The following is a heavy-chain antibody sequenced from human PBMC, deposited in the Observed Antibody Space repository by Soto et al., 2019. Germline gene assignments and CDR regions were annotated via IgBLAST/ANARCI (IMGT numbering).Heavy chain of an antibody. Sequence: SQTLSLTCAISGDSVSSNSAAWNWIRQSPSRGLEWLGRTYYRSKWYNDYAVSVESRITINPDPSKNQFSLQLNSVTPENTAIYSCERGLNYYDSGSRSYGIDVWGQGTTVTVYS. D-gene: IGHD3-10*01. CDR3: ERGLNYYDSGSRSYGIDV. CDR1: GDSVSSNSAA. J-gene: IGHJ6*02. CDR2: TYYRSKWYN. V-gene: IGHV6-1*01.